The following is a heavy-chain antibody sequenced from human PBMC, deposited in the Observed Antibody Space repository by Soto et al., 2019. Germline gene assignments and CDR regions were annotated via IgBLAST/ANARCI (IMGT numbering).Heavy chain of an antibody. CDR1: GVTFSSYA. Sequence: PGGSLRLSCAASGVTFSSYAMSWVRQAPGKGLEWVSAISGSGGSTYYADSVKGRFTISRDNSKNTLYLQMNSLRAEDTAVYYCAKDRGGDYSVFDYWGQGTLVTVSS. J-gene: IGHJ4*02. CDR3: AKDRGGDYSVFDY. CDR2: ISGSGGST. D-gene: IGHD4-17*01. V-gene: IGHV3-23*01.